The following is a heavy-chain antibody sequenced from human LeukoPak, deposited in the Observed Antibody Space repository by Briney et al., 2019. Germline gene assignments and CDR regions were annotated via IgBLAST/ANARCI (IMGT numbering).Heavy chain of an antibody. J-gene: IGHJ4*02. D-gene: IGHD5/OR15-5a*01. V-gene: IGHV4-4*09. CDR1: GGSISSYY. Sequence: SETLFLTCTVSGGSISSYYWSWIRQPPGKGLEWIGYIYTSGSTNYNPSLKSRVTISVDTSKNQFSLKLSSVTAADTAVYYCARSSTPGVAFDYWGQGTLVTVSS. CDR2: IYTSGST. CDR3: ARSSTPGVAFDY.